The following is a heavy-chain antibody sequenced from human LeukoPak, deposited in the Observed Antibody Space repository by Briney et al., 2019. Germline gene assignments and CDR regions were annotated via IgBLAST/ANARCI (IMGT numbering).Heavy chain of an antibody. CDR2: MYCTGST. Sequence: SETLSLTCTVSGGSISSYYWSWIRQPPGKGLEWIGYMYCTGSTNYNPSLESRVTISVDRSKNQFSLKLSSVTAADTALYYCARDRRTSSTPNDAFDIWGQGTLVTVSS. CDR3: ARDRRTSSTPNDAFDI. J-gene: IGHJ3*02. CDR1: GGSISSYY. V-gene: IGHV4-59*01. D-gene: IGHD6-13*01.